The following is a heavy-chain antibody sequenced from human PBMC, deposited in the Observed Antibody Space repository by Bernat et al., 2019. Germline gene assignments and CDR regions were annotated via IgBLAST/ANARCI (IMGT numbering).Heavy chain of an antibody. D-gene: IGHD2-2*01. CDR1: GGSISSYY. CDR2: ISYSGST. J-gene: IGHJ6*03. CDR3: ARHSCRQLLSSPLVISYDMDV. Sequence: QVQLQESGPGLVKPSATLSLTCTVSGGSISSYYWSWIRQPPGKGLEWIAYISYSGSTNYNPSLKSRLTISVDTSKNQFSLKLNSVTAADTAVYYCARHSCRQLLSSPLVISYDMDVWGMGTTVTVSS. V-gene: IGHV4-59*08.